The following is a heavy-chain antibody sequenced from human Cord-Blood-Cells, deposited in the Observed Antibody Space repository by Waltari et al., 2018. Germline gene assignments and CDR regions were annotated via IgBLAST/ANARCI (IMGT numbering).Heavy chain of an antibody. J-gene: IGHJ4*02. CDR3: ARCRDVDTAIPFDY. Sequence: QVQLVQSGAEVKKPGASVKVSCKASGYTFTSYAMHWVRQAPGQRLEWMGWINAGNGNTKYSQKFQGRVTITRDTSASTVYMELSSLRSEDTAVYYCARCRDVDTAIPFDYWGQGTLVTVSS. V-gene: IGHV1-3*01. CDR1: GYTFTSYA. CDR2: INAGNGNT. D-gene: IGHD5-18*01.